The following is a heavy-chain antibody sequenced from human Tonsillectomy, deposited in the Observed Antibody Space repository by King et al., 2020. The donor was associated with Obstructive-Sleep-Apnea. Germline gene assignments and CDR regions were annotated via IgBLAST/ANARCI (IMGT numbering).Heavy chain of an antibody. CDR2: IRSKANSYVP. J-gene: IGHJ3*02. CDR3: TSELHDSPSLDAFVI. V-gene: IGHV3-73*02. Sequence: VQLVESGGGLVQPGGSLKLSCAASGFTFSGSAMHWVRQASGKGLEWVGRIRSKANSYVPAYVAWVQGRFTISIDDSKNTAYLQMNSLKTEDTAVYYCTSELHDSPSLDAFVIWGQGTMVTVSS. D-gene: IGHD3-22*01. CDR1: GFTFSGSA.